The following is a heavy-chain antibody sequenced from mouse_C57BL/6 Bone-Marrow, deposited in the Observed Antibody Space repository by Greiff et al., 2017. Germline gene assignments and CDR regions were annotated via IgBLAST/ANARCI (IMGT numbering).Heavy chain of an antibody. CDR3: ARVKKYWYFDV. CDR1: GYTFTSYG. V-gene: IGHV1-81*01. CDR2: IYPRSGNT. J-gene: IGHJ1*03. Sequence: VQLQQSGAELARPGASVQLSCKASGYTFTSYGISWVKQRTGPGLEWIGEIYPRSGNTYYNEKFKGKATLTADKSSSTAYMELRSLTSEDSAVYFCARVKKYWYFDVWGTGTTVTVSS.